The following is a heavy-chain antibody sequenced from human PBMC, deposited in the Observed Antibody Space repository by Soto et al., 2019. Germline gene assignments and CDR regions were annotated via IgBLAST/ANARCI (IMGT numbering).Heavy chain of an antibody. D-gene: IGHD3-16*01. CDR2: IIPFFGTA. CDR3: ARTTPMDAGDKYYYDF. Sequence: SVKVSCKTSGGTFSTFGISWVRQAPGQGLEWMGGIIPFFGTAEYSQKFEDRITITAYESTNTVYMDLRSLTSEDTAIYYCARTTPMDAGDKYYYDFWGQGALVTVSS. CDR1: GGTFSTFG. V-gene: IGHV1-69*13. J-gene: IGHJ4*02.